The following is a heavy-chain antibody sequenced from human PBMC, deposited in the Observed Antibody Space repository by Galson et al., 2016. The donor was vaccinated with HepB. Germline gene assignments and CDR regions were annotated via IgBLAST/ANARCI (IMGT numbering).Heavy chain of an antibody. V-gene: IGHV3-30-3*01. J-gene: IGHJ6*03. D-gene: IGHD1-26*01. CDR3: ARDFKLGAPDYMDV. Sequence: SLRLSCAASGFTFSDWDLHWVRQAPGKGLDWVAVISQTGDTTFYGDSVKGRFTISRDNSKNTVDLQIHSLKSEDAAVYFCARDFKLGAPDYMDVWGKGTTVTVS. CDR1: GFTFSDWD. CDR2: ISQTGDTT.